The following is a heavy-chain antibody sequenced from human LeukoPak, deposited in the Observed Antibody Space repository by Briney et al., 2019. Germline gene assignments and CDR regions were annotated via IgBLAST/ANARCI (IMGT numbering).Heavy chain of an antibody. CDR3: AKAVGSISWSFDY. J-gene: IGHJ4*02. CDR2: ISHDGSDK. CDR1: GFTFSTYA. Sequence: PGGSLRLSCEASGFTFSTYAMHWVRQAPGKGLEWVALISHDGSDKNYADSVKGRFTISGDNSNSTLYLQMDSLRGDDAAVYYCAKAVGSISWSFDYWGQGTLVTVSS. D-gene: IGHD6-13*01. V-gene: IGHV3-30*18.